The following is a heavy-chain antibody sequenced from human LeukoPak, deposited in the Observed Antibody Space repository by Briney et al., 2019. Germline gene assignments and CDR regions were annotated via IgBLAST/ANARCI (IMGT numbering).Heavy chain of an antibody. CDR1: LDSTTSNF. J-gene: IGHJ4*02. D-gene: IGHD1-14*01. CDR3: AREILGGFNPGAY. CDR2: IHRSGSP. Sequence: SETLSLTCTVSLDSTTSNFWSWVRQSPGKGLEWIGEIHRSGSPNYNPSLQSRVTIPIDRSRNQIALELSSVTAADTAVYYCAREILGGFNPGAYWGQGTLVTVSS. V-gene: IGHV4-4*02.